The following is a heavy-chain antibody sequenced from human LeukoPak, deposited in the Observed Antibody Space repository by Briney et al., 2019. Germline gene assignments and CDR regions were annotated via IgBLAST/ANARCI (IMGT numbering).Heavy chain of an antibody. V-gene: IGHV3-21*01. J-gene: IGHJ3*02. D-gene: IGHD3-22*01. CDR1: GFTFSSYS. Sequence: PGGSLRLSCAASGFTFSSYSMNWVRQAPGKGLEWVSSISSSSSYIYYADSVKGRFTISRDNAKNSLYLQMNSLRAEDTAVYYCARATNPYYYDSSGYYGAFDIWGQGTMVTVSS. CDR2: ISSSSSYI. CDR3: ARATNPYYYDSSGYYGAFDI.